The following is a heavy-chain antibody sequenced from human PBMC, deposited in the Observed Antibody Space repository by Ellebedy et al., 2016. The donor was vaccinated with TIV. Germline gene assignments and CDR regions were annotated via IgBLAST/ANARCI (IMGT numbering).Heavy chain of an antibody. CDR2: MNPNSGNT. CDR1: GYTFTSYG. CDR3: ARGYGDYSTGYFDL. D-gene: IGHD4-17*01. V-gene: IGHV1-8*02. Sequence: AASVKVSCKASGYTFTSYGISWVRQAPGQGLEWMGWMNPNSGNTGYAQKFQGRVDITRNTSISTAYMELSSLRSEDTAVYYWARGYGDYSTGYFDLWGRGNLVTVSS. J-gene: IGHJ2*01.